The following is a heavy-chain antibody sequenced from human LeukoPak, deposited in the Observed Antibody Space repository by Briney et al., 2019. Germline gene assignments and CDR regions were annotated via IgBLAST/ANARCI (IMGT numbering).Heavy chain of an antibody. V-gene: IGHV4-34*01. J-gene: IGHJ5*02. D-gene: IGHD5-18*01. Sequence: SETLSLTRAVYGVSFTGYYWSWIRQPPGKGLEWIGEINHSGSTTYNPSLSSRVSISVDTSNNQFSLKLSSVAAADTAVYYGARGPAGRYSYGTRSWFDPWGQGTLVTVSS. CDR1: GVSFTGYY. CDR3: ARGPAGRYSYGTRSWFDP. CDR2: INHSGST.